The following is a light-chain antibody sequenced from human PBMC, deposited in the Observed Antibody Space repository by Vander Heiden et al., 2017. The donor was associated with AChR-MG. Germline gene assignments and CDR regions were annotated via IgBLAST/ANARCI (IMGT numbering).Light chain of an antibody. J-gene: IGKJ1*01. V-gene: IGKV1-39*01. CDR2: AAS. CDR3: QQGNSSLWT. CDR1: QSISSY. Sequence: IRMPHPPSSLSAPVGDRVTITCRASQSISSYLKWYQQKPGKAPKLLIYAASSLQSGVPARFSGSGSGTDFTLTISSLEPEDVGTYYCQQGNSSLWTFGQGTKVEIK.